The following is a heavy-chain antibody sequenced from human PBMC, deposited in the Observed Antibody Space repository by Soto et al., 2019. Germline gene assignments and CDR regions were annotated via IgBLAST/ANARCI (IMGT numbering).Heavy chain of an antibody. V-gene: IGHV3-33*01. J-gene: IGHJ4*02. D-gene: IGHD1-20*01. CDR2: IWYDGSNK. Sequence: QEHLVESGGGVVQPGRSLRLSCAASGSIFSGYGMHWVRQAPGKGLEWVAVIWYDGSNKYYADSVKGRFTISRDNSKNMLYLQMDSLRAEDTAVYYCARDGIGVTAFRGFCDYWGQGNLVTVSS. CDR3: ARDGIGVTAFRGFCDY. CDR1: GSIFSGYG.